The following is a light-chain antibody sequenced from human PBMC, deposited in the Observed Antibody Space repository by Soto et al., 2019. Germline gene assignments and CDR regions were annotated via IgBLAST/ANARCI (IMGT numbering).Light chain of an antibody. Sequence: EIVLTQSPGTLSLSPGERATLSCRASQSMSINYLAWYQQKPGRAPRLLVYGASNRATGIPDRFSGSGSGKDFTLTISGLEPEDFAVYYCQQYRNSPLTFGQGTRLEIK. J-gene: IGKJ5*01. V-gene: IGKV3-20*01. CDR2: GAS. CDR1: QSMSINY. CDR3: QQYRNSPLT.